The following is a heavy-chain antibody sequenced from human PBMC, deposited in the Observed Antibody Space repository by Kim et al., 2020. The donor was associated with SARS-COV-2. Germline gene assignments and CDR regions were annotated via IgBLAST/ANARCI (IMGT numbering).Heavy chain of an antibody. D-gene: IGHD5-12*01. Sequence: GGSLRLSCAASGFTFSSYGMHWVRQAPGKGLEWVAVISYDGSNKYYADSVKGRFTISRDNSKNTLYLQMNSLRAEDTAVYYCARDRLVSRNVIVATMRVSGGFRYWGQGTLVTVSS. CDR2: ISYDGSNK. J-gene: IGHJ4*02. V-gene: IGHV3-33*05. CDR1: GFTFSSYG. CDR3: ARDRLVSRNVIVATMRVSGGFRY.